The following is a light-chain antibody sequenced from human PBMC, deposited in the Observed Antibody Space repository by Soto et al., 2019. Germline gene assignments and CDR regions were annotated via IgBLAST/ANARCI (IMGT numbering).Light chain of an antibody. CDR2: AAS. CDR3: QQYGSSGRT. V-gene: IGKV1-39*01. Sequence: DIQLTQYPSSLPASVGHGVSIICVASQSISSYLNWYQQKPGKAPKLLIYAASNLQSGVPSRFSGSGSGTDFTLTISRLDPEELAVYYCQQYGSSGRTFGQCTKV. J-gene: IGKJ1*01. CDR1: QSISSY.